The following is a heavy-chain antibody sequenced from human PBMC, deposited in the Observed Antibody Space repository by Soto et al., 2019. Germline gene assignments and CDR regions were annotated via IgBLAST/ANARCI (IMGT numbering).Heavy chain of an antibody. J-gene: IGHJ1*01. CDR1: GYTFTSYY. D-gene: IGHD2-8*01. CDR2: INPSGGST. Sequence: ASVKVSCKASGYTFTSYYMHWVRQAPGQGLEWMGIINPSGGSTSYAQKFQGRVTMTRDTSTSTVYMELSSLRSEDTAVYYCARGGIVLMVYAIEEGYFQHWGQVPLVTVSS. CDR3: ARGGIVLMVYAIEEGYFQH. V-gene: IGHV1-46*01.